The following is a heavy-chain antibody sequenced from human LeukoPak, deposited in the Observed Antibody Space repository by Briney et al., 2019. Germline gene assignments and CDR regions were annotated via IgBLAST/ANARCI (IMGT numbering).Heavy chain of an antibody. Sequence: ASVKVSCKASGYTFTGYYMHWVRQAPGQGLEWMGWINPNSGGTNYAQKFQGRVTMTRDTSISTAYMELSRLRSEDTAVYYCARVASSGYSPFEYFQHWGQGTLVTVSS. J-gene: IGHJ1*01. CDR1: GYTFTGYY. CDR3: ARVASSGYSPFEYFQH. D-gene: IGHD3-22*01. V-gene: IGHV1-2*02. CDR2: INPNSGGT.